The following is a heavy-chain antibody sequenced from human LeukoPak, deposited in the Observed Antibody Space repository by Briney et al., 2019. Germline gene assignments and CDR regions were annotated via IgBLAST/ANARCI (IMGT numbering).Heavy chain of an antibody. CDR3: ARVCTDNGDYRDAFDI. V-gene: IGHV3-21*01. CDR1: GFAFSSYS. CDR2: MNTNTFI. J-gene: IGHJ3*02. D-gene: IGHD4-17*01. Sequence: GGSLRLSCVASGFAFSSYSMIWVRQAPGKGLEWVSSMNTNTFIYYANSVKGRFTISRDNAKNSLYLQMNSLRAEDTAVYYCARVCTDNGDYRDAFDIWGQETMVTVSS.